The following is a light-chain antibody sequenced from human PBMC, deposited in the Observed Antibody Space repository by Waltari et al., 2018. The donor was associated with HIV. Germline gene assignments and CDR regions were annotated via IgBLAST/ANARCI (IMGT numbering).Light chain of an antibody. CDR1: QTVDRNY. J-gene: IGKJ4*01. V-gene: IGKV3-20*01. Sequence: EILLTQSPGTLSLAPGERATLSRRASQTVDRNYLSWYQKKPGQGPRLLVLGASRRATGIPDRFSGSGSGTDFTLTISRLEPEDFAVYYCQQYDRSWVTFGGGTKVEIK. CDR3: QQYDRSWVT. CDR2: GAS.